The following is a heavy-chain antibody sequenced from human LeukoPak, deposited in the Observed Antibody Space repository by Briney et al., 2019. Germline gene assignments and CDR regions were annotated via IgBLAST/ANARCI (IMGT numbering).Heavy chain of an antibody. Sequence: PGGSLRLSCAASGFTFSSYAMSWVRQAPGKGLEWVPAISGSGGSTYYADSVKGRFTISRDNSKNTLYLQMNSLRAEDTAVYYCAKDHATRYSSSWYYFDYWGQGTLVTVSS. D-gene: IGHD6-13*01. CDR1: GFTFSSYA. CDR3: AKDHATRYSSSWYYFDY. CDR2: ISGSGGST. J-gene: IGHJ4*02. V-gene: IGHV3-23*01.